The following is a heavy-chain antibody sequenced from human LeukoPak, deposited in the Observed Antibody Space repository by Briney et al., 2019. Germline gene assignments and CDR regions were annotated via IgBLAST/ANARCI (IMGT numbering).Heavy chain of an antibody. CDR1: AFTSSRFS. V-gene: IGHV3-21*01. J-gene: IGHJ4*02. CDR2: SSSSSRLI. D-gene: IGHD2-2*01. CDR3: ARDPPLGYCSSSSCPHLDY. Sequence: KSAGSLRLSCAASAFTSSRFSMNWDRPAPGKWREWVSSSSSSSRLIYHTDSVKGRFTISRDTAKNSLYLQVNSLRAEDTAVYYCARDPPLGYCSSSSCPHLDYWGQGTLVTVSS.